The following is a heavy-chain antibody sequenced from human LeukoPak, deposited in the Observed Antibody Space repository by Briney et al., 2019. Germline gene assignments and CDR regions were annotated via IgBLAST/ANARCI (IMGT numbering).Heavy chain of an antibody. CDR1: GGSISSSSCY. Sequence: PSETLSLTCTVSGGSISSSSCYWGWIRQPPGKGLEWIGSIYYSGSTYYNPSLKSRVTISVDTSKNQFSLKLSSVTAADTAVYYCARPHQGIVVVPTDWGQGTLVTVSS. J-gene: IGHJ4*02. CDR2: IYYSGST. V-gene: IGHV4-39*01. CDR3: ARPHQGIVVVPTD. D-gene: IGHD2-2*01.